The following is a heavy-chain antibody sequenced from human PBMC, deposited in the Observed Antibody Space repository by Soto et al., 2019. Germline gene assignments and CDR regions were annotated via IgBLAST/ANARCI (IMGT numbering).Heavy chain of an antibody. J-gene: IGHJ6*02. Sequence: PSETLSLTCTVSGGSISSSKNYWGWIRQPPGKGLEWIGTISYSGSTYYNPYHNGRVIISVATSKNPFNLKLSSLTGADSVVYYCSRRYAFGAGKYGVDVWGLGTMVTVSS. CDR3: SRRYAFGAGKYGVDV. CDR1: GGSISSSKNY. CDR2: ISYSGST. V-gene: IGHV4-39*01. D-gene: IGHD3-10*01.